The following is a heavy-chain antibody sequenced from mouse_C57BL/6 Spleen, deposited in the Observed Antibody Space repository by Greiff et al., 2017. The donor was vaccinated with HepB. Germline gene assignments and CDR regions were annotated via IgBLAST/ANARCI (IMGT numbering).Heavy chain of an antibody. CDR3: ARGRDLIYAMDY. J-gene: IGHJ4*01. V-gene: IGHV2-2*01. CDR2: IWSGGST. CDR1: GFSLTSYG. Sequence: VKLMESGPGLVQPSQSLSITCTVSGFSLTSYGVHWVRQSPGKGLEWLGVIWSGGSTDYNAAFISRLSISKDNSKSQVFFKMNSLQADDTAIYYCARGRDLIYAMDYWGQGTSVTVSS.